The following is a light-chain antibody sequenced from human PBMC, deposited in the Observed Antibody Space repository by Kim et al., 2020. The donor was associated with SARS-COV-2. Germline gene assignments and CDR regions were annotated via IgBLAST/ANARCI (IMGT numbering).Light chain of an antibody. J-gene: IGLJ1*01. CDR1: NLGDKY. CDR2: QDS. V-gene: IGLV3-1*01. CDR3: QAWDSSTYYV. Sequence: SPGKTASITCSGDNLGDKYACWYQQKPGQSPVLVIYQDSKRPSGIPERFSGSNSGNTATLTISGTQAMYEADYYCQAWDSSTYYVFGTGTKVTVL.